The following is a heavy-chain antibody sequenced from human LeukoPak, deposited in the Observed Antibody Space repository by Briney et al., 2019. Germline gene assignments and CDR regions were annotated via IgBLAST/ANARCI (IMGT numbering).Heavy chain of an antibody. D-gene: IGHD2-8*01. CDR1: GFSFSSYA. J-gene: IGHJ4*02. V-gene: IGHV3-23*01. CDR3: AKDRLMVYGYYFDY. Sequence: GGSLRLSCAASGFSFSSYAMSWVRQAPGRGLEWVSLISGDGGSADFTDSVRGRFTISRDNSKNTLYLQMNSLRAEDTAVYYCAKDRLMVYGYYFDYWGQGTLVTVSS. CDR2: ISGDGGSA.